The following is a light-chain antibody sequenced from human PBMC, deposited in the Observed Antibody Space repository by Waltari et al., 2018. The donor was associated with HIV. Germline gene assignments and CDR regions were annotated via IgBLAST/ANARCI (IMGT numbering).Light chain of an antibody. J-gene: IGKJ1*01. CDR3: QHYDSSLWT. V-gene: IGKV3-20*01. CDR2: GVS. Sequence: EIVLTQSPGTLSLSPGERATLSCRASQSVNSNFLAWYQQKGGQAPRLLVHGVSSRATGIPERFIGSGSGTDFNLTISRVEPEDFAVYYCQHYDSSLWTFGQGTKVGIK. CDR1: QSVNSNF.